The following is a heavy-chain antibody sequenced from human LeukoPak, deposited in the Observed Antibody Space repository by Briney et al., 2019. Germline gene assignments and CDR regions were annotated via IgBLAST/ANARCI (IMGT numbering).Heavy chain of an antibody. CDR3: ARPNITSYYDSRGYDAFDV. Sequence: GESLNISCKGSGYKFNAYWIAWVRQMPGKGLEWMGITYPDDSDTRYSPSFQGQVTISADKSVSIAYLQWSSLKASDTAMYYCARPNITSYYDSRGYDAFDVWGQGTMVIVSS. CDR2: TYPDDSDT. V-gene: IGHV5-51*01. J-gene: IGHJ3*01. CDR1: GYKFNAYW. D-gene: IGHD3-22*01.